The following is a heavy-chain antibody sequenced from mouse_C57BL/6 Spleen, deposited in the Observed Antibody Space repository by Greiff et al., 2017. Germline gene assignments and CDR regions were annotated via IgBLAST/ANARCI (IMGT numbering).Heavy chain of an antibody. V-gene: IGHV1-74*01. Sequence: QVQLQQPGAELVKPGASVKVSCKASGYTFTSYWMHWVKQRPGQGLEWIGRIHPSDSDSTYNQTFKGKATLTVDNSSCTAYMQLSSLAAENSAVYYCSIGDYSNPAWFAYWGQGTLVTVAA. CDR3: SIGDYSNPAWFAY. J-gene: IGHJ3*01. CDR1: GYTFTSYW. D-gene: IGHD2-5*01. CDR2: IHPSDSDS.